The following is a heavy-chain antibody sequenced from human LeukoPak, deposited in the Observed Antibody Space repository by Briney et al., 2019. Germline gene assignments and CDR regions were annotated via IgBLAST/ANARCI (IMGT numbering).Heavy chain of an antibody. CDR3: ARSSQLPHFDY. CDR2: INPNSGGT. D-gene: IGHD2-2*01. V-gene: IGHV1-2*02. J-gene: IGHJ4*02. Sequence: ASVKVSCKASGYTFTGYYIHWVRQAPGQGLEWMGWINPNSGGTNYEQKFQGRVTMTRDTSISTAYMELSRLRSDDPAVYYCARSSQLPHFDYWGQGTLVTVSS. CDR1: GYTFTGYY.